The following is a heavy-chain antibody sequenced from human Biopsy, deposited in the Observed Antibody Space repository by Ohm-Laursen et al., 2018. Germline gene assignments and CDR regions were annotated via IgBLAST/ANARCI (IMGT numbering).Heavy chain of an antibody. CDR2: IYNTETT. Sequence: SETLSLTCTVSGDSISSDYYWAWLRQPPGKGLEWIGSIYNTETTFYNPSLKSRVTISVDTSTNQFSLKVSSVTAADTALYFCARHPTGFWFDPWGHGTLVTVSS. CDR1: GDSISSDYY. J-gene: IGHJ5*02. V-gene: IGHV4-38-2*02. CDR3: ARHPTGFWFDP.